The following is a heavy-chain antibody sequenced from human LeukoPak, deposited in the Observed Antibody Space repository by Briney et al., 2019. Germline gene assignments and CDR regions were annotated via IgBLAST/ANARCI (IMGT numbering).Heavy chain of an antibody. Sequence: SETLSLTCAVYGGSFSGYYWSWIRQPPGKGLEWIGEINHSGSTNYNPSLKSRVTISVDTSKNQFSLKLSSVTAADTAVYYCARKATYSSSPQPFDYWGQGTLVTVSS. CDR3: ARKATYSSSPQPFDY. CDR2: INHSGST. D-gene: IGHD6-6*01. CDR1: GGSFSGYY. J-gene: IGHJ4*02. V-gene: IGHV4-34*01.